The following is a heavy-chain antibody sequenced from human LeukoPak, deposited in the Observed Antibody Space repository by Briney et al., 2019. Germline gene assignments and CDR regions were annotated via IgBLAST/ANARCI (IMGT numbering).Heavy chain of an antibody. CDR1: GYSFTGYY. CDR2: INPNSGGT. J-gene: IGHJ3*02. V-gene: IGHV1-2*02. D-gene: IGHD2-15*01. CDR3: ARDPVYCSGGSCYRSDAFDI. Sequence: ASVKVSCKASGYSFTGYYMHWVRQAPGQGLEWMGWINPNSGGTNYAQKFQGRVTMTRDTSISTVYMELSSLRSEDTAVYYCARDPVYCSGGSCYRSDAFDIWGQGTMVTVSS.